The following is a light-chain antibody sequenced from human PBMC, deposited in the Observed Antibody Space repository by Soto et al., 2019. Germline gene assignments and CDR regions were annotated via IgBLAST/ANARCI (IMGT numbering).Light chain of an antibody. J-gene: IGKJ5*01. CDR3: HQYDTYTIT. CDR2: AAS. V-gene: IGKV1D-16*01. CDR1: QGISRW. Sequence: DIQMTQSPSSLSASVGARVTITCRASQGISRWLAWYQQNQEKTPKSLIYAASNLQSEVPSRFSGSGSGTDYTLTISSLQPDDFATYYCHQYDTYTITSGLGTRLEIK.